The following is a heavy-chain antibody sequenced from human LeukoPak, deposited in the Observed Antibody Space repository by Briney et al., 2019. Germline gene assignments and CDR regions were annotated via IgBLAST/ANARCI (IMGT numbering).Heavy chain of an antibody. CDR2: TYYRSKWYN. V-gene: IGHV6-1*01. D-gene: IGHD4-23*01. Sequence: SQTLSLTCAISEDSVSSNSAAWNWIRQSPSRGLEWLGRTYYRSKWYNDYAVSVKSRITINPDTSKNQFSLQLNSVTPEDTAVYYCARVGNSTPGPFRGRAVGWFDPWGQGTLVTVSS. CDR1: EDSVSSNSAA. J-gene: IGHJ5*02. CDR3: ARVGNSTPGPFRGRAVGWFDP.